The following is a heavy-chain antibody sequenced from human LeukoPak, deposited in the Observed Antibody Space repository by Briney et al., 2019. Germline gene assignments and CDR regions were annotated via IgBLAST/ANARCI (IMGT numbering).Heavy chain of an antibody. V-gene: IGHV3-30*02. CDR1: GFTFSSYG. CDR3: ARVFSGTYLNYHHFDY. D-gene: IGHD1-26*01. CDR2: IRYDGSNK. J-gene: IGHJ4*02. Sequence: GGSLRLSCAASGFTFSSYGMHWVRKAPGKGLEWVAFIRYDGSNKYYTDSVKGRFTISRDNSKNTLYLQMNSLRAEDTAVYYCARVFSGTYLNYHHFDYWGQGTLVTVSS.